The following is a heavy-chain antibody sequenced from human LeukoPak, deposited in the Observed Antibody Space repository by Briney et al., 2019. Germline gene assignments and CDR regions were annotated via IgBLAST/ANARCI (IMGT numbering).Heavy chain of an antibody. CDR1: GYTFTSYY. CDR2: INPSGGST. V-gene: IGHV1-46*01. D-gene: IGHD5-18*01. J-gene: IGHJ4*02. CDR3: AREPAGYSYDY. Sequence: ASVKVSCEASGYTFTSYYMHWVRQAPGQGLEWMGIINPSGGSTSYAQKFQGRVTMTRDSSTSTVYMELSSLRSEDTAVYYCAREPAGYSYDYWGQGTLVTVSS.